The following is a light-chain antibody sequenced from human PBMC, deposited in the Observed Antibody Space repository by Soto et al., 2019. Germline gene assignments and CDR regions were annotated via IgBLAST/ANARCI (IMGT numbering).Light chain of an antibody. CDR2: RNY. J-gene: IGLJ3*02. V-gene: IGLV1-47*01. CDR1: SSNIGSNH. CDR3: GAWDDSLSGWV. Sequence: QSVLTQPPSASETPGQRVTISCSGSSSNIGSNHVYWYQHLPGTAPKLLIYRNYLRPSGVPDRFSASKSATSASLAISGLRADDEADYYCGAWDDSLSGWVFVGGTQLTVL.